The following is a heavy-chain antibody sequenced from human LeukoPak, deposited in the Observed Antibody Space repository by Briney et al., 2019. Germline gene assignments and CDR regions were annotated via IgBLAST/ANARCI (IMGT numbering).Heavy chain of an antibody. CDR3: ARSQRLIGNDY. Sequence: GASVKLSCKAAGYSFTSNYIHWVRQAPGQGLEWMGWINTNTGNPTYAQGFTGRFVFSLDTSVSTAYLQISSLKAEDTAVYYCARSQRLIGNDYWGQGTLVTVSS. D-gene: IGHD3-16*01. CDR1: GYSFTSNY. CDR2: INTNTGNP. V-gene: IGHV7-4-1*02. J-gene: IGHJ4*02.